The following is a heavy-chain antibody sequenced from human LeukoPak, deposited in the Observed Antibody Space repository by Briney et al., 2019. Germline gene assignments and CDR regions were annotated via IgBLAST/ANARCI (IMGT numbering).Heavy chain of an antibody. CDR2: IYYSGST. D-gene: IGHD4-17*01. CDR3: ARASAYGDYVAY. Sequence: SETLSLTCTVSGGSISSSSYYWGWIRQPPGKGLEWIGSIYYSGSTYHNPSLKSRVTISVDTSKNQFSLKLSSVTAADTAVYYCARASAYGDYVAYWGQGTLVTVSS. CDR1: GGSISSSSYY. V-gene: IGHV4-39*01. J-gene: IGHJ4*02.